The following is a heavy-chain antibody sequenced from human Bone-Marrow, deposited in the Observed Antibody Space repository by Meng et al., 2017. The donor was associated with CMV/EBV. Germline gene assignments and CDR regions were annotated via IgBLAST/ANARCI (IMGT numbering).Heavy chain of an antibody. CDR2: TNHSRST. CDR3: AGRPRAG. Sequence: TLSLTCAVYGVSFVGYGWSWGREPLGKGLELFGETNHSRSTNYNPSIKSRDTMSVDTSKNQCPRKVGSVMAEGAAVYYCAGRPRAGWGQGTLVTVSS. V-gene: IGHV4-34*01. J-gene: IGHJ4*02. CDR1: GVSFVGYG. D-gene: IGHD3/OR15-3a*01.